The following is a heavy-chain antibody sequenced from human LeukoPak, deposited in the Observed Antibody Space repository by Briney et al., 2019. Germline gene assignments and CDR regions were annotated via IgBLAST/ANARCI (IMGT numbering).Heavy chain of an antibody. J-gene: IGHJ6*02. V-gene: IGHV4-59*12. CDR3: ARDSGSYYYYYGMDV. CDR2: IYYSGST. CDR1: GGSISSYY. Sequence: SETLSLTCTVSGGSISSYYWSWIRQPPGKGLEWIGYIYYSGSTNYNPSLKSRVTISVDTSKNQFSPKLSSVTAADTAVYYCARDSGSYYYYYGMDVWGQGTTVTVSS. D-gene: IGHD1-26*01.